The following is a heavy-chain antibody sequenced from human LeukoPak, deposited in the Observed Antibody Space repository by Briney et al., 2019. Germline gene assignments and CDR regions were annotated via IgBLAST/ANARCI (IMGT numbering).Heavy chain of an antibody. CDR3: AKFGSDWYYFDY. V-gene: IGHV3-23*01. D-gene: IGHD6-19*01. Sequence: HPGGSLRLSCAASGFTFSSYVMSWVRQAPGKGLEWVSIITGSGGSTYYADSVKGRFTISRDNCKNTLFLQMNSLRAEDTAVYYCAKFGSDWYYFDYWSQGTLVTVSS. CDR1: GFTFSSYV. CDR2: ITGSGGST. J-gene: IGHJ4*02.